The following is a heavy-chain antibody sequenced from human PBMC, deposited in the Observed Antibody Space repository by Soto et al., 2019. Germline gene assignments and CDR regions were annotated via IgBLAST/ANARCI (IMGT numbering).Heavy chain of an antibody. V-gene: IGHV1-46*01. D-gene: IGHD2-15*01. CDR3: ARVYCSGGGCYGIDY. J-gene: IGHJ4*02. CDR2: INPSGGST. CDR1: GYTFTSYY. Sequence: ASVKVSCKASGYTFTSYYMHWVRQAPGQGLEWMGIINPSGGSTSYAQKFQGRVTMTRDTSTSTVYMELSSLRSEDTAVYYCARVYCSGGGCYGIDYWGQGTLVTVSS.